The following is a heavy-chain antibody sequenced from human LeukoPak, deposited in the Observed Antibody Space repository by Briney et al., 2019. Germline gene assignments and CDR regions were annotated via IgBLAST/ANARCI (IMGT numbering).Heavy chain of an antibody. CDR3: TSNLPGYSSSWPDY. CDR1: GFTFSDYW. Sequence: GGSLRLSCAASGFTFSDYWIHWVRQAPGKGLVWVSRINTDGTSTTYADSVRGRFTISRDNAKNSLYLQMNNLRAEDTAIYYCTSNLPGYSSSWPDYWGQGTLVTVSS. D-gene: IGHD2-2*01. V-gene: IGHV3-74*01. CDR2: INTDGTST. J-gene: IGHJ4*02.